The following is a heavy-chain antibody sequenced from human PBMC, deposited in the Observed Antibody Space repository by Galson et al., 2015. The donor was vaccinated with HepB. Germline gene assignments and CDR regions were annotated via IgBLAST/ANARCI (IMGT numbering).Heavy chain of an antibody. Sequence: SVKVSCKASGYTFTSYDINWVRQAAGQGLEWMGWLNPKTGNTGYAQYFQGRLTMTRDTSISTVYMELSSLRSGDTAVYYCARVGRCRTWCLDDWGQGTVVTVSS. CDR2: LNPKTGNT. CDR1: GYTFTSYD. J-gene: IGHJ4*02. V-gene: IGHV1-8*01. D-gene: IGHD6-13*01. CDR3: ARVGRCRTWCLDD.